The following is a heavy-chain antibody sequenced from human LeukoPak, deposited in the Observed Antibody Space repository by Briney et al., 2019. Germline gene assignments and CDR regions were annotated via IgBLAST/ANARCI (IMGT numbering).Heavy chain of an antibody. CDR1: GGSFSGY. J-gene: IGHJ2*01. CDR2: INHSGTT. Sequence: SETLSLTCAVYGGSFSGYWSWIRQPPGKGLEWIGEINHSGTTNYNPSLKSRVTISVDTSKKQFSLKLTSVTAADTAVYYCARASQGWLADYWYFDLWGRGTLVTVSS. V-gene: IGHV4-34*01. CDR3: ARASQGWLADYWYFDL. D-gene: IGHD6-19*01.